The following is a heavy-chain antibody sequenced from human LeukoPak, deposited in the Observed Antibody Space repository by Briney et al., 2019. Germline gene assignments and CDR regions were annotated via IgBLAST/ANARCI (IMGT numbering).Heavy chain of an antibody. CDR1: GFTFSIYV. CDR2: ISYDGSDI. V-gene: IGHV3-30*18. CDR3: AKDRESTLDY. Sequence: PGGSLRLSCAASGFTFSIYVMHWVRQAPGKGLEWVAVISYDGSDIYYADSVKGRFTISRDSSKNTVYLQMTSLRAEDTAVYYCAKDRESTLDYRGQGTLVTVSS. J-gene: IGHJ4*02.